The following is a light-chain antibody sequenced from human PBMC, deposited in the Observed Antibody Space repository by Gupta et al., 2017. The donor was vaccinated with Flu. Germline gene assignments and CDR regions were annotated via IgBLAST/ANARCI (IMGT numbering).Light chain of an antibody. CDR2: AAS. Sequence: DIQMTQSPSSVSASVGDRVTITCRASQDITYWLAWYQQKPGKAPKLLIFAASTLQTGVPSRFSGSGSGTDFTLTISSLQPEDFATYYCLQANVFPPTFGQGTKLEIK. J-gene: IGKJ2*01. V-gene: IGKV1-12*01. CDR1: QDITYW. CDR3: LQANVFPPT.